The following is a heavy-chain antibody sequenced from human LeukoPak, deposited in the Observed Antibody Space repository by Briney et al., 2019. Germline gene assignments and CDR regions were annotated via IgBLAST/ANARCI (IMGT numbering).Heavy chain of an antibody. Sequence: GGSLRLSCAASGFIFSDYYMSWVRQAPGKGLEWVSFIVGSGAGTYYADSVKGRFTISRDNSKNTLYLQMSSLRAEDTAVYYCAKLGDILTGYPYYFDYWGQGTLVTVSS. V-gene: IGHV3-23*01. CDR3: AKLGDILTGYPYYFDY. D-gene: IGHD3-9*01. CDR1: GFIFSDYY. CDR2: IVGSGAGT. J-gene: IGHJ4*02.